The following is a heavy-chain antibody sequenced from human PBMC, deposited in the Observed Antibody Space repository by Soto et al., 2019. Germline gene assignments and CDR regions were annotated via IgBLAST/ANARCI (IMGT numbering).Heavy chain of an antibody. J-gene: IGHJ6*02. Sequence: QVHLVESGGGVVQPGRSLRLSCAASGFTLRSYAMHWVRQAPGKGLEWVAVVSYDGSNKYYADSVKGRFTISRDNSKKTLNLQMNSLRPEDTAVYYCARSPGYYGLDVWGQGNTVTVSS. CDR3: ARSPGYYGLDV. V-gene: IGHV3-30*04. CDR2: VSYDGSNK. CDR1: GFTLRSYA.